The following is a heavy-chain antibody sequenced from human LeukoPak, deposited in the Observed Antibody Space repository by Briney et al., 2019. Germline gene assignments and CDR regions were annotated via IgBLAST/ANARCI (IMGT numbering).Heavy chain of an antibody. CDR3: AGSRGYSYGYYGMDV. Sequence: ASVKVSCKASGYTFTDYYMHWVRQAPGQGLEWMGWINPNSGGTNYAQKFQGRVTMTRDTSISTAYMELSSLRSEDTAVYYCAGSRGYSYGYYGMDVWGQGTTVTVS. V-gene: IGHV1-2*02. J-gene: IGHJ6*02. D-gene: IGHD5-18*01. CDR2: INPNSGGT. CDR1: GYTFTDYY.